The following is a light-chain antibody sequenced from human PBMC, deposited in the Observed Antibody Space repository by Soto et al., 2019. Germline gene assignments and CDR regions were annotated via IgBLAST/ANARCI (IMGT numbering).Light chain of an antibody. Sequence: EIVFTQSPATLSLSPGERATLSCRASQSVSSSLAWYQQKPGQTPRLLIYDTSNRATGIPARFSGSGSGTDFNLTISSLGPEDFAVYYCQQRSNWPPFTFGPGTKVDIK. CDR3: QQRSNWPPFT. CDR2: DTS. CDR1: QSVSSS. V-gene: IGKV3-11*01. J-gene: IGKJ3*01.